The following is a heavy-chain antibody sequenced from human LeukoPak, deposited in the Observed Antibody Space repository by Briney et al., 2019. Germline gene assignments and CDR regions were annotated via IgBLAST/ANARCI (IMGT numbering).Heavy chain of an antibody. V-gene: IGHV3-23*01. D-gene: IGHD3-10*01. CDR3: AKDSITMVRGVMRPNFDY. J-gene: IGHJ4*02. Sequence: GGSLRLSCAASGFSFHNFGMSWVRQAPGKGLEWVSTISGSGDTTYYADSVKGRFTISRDNSKNTLYLQMNSLRAEDTAVYYCAKDSITMVRGVMRPNFDYWGQGTLVTVSS. CDR1: GFSFHNFG. CDR2: ISGSGDTT.